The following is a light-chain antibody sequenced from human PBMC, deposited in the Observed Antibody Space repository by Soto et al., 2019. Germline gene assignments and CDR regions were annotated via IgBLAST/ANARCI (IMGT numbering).Light chain of an antibody. CDR1: DDISNY. CDR2: DAS. V-gene: IGKV1-33*01. CDR3: QQYANLPLT. Sequence: DIQMTQSPSSLSASVGDRVTITCQASDDISNYLNWYQQKPGKAPKVLIYDASHLESGVTSRFRGGGSVTEFTFASSSLQAEDIATYDCQQYANLPLTFGPGTKVDIE. J-gene: IGKJ3*01.